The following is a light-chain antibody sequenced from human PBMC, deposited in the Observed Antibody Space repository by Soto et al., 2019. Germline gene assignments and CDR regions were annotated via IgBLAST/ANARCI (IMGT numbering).Light chain of an antibody. CDR3: QQYNSYST. Sequence: DIQMTQSPSTLSASVGDRVTITCRASQSISSWLAWYQQKPGKAPQLLIYDASSLESGVPSRFSGSGSGTEFTLTISSLQPDDFATYYCQQYNSYSTFGQGTK. V-gene: IGKV1-5*01. CDR1: QSISSW. CDR2: DAS. J-gene: IGKJ1*01.